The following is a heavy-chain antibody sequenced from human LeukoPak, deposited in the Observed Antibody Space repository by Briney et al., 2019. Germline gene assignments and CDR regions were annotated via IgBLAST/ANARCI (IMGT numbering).Heavy chain of an antibody. J-gene: IGHJ6*03. CDR2: IYYSGST. CDR1: GGSISSGGYY. CDR3: ASAAPQPYTGPYHYYMDV. Sequence: PSEALSLTCTVSGGSISSGGYYWSWIRQQPGKGLEWIGYIYYSGSTYYNPSLKSRVTISVDTSKNQFSLKLSSVTAADTAVYYCASAAPQPYTGPYHYYMDVWGKGTTVTVSS. V-gene: IGHV4-31*03. D-gene: IGHD2-2*02.